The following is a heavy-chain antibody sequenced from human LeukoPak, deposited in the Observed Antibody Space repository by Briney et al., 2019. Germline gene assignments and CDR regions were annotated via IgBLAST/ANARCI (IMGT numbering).Heavy chain of an antibody. CDR1: GGSISSGDFP. J-gene: IGHJ4*02. Sequence: SQTLSLTCAVSGGSISSGDFPWSWIRQPPGKGLEWIGYIFHTGHTSYNPSLKSRVTISVDMSKNQLSLRLTSVTAADTAVYYCARGFYGAGSHFDYWGQGTLVTVSS. CDR3: ARGFYGAGSHFDY. V-gene: IGHV4-30-2*01. D-gene: IGHD3-10*01. CDR2: IFHTGHT.